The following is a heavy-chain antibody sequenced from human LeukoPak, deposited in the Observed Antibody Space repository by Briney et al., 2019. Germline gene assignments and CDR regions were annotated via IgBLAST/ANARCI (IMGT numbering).Heavy chain of an antibody. V-gene: IGHV3-64*01. Sequence: GALRLSCAASGFPFSSYAMHWVRQAPGKGLEYVSAISSNGGSTYYANSVKGRFTISRDNSKNTLYLQMGSLRAEDMAVYYCARGSKIGSSWPFDYWGQGTLVTVSS. CDR2: ISSNGGST. CDR1: GFPFSSYA. D-gene: IGHD6-13*01. CDR3: ARGSKIGSSWPFDY. J-gene: IGHJ4*02.